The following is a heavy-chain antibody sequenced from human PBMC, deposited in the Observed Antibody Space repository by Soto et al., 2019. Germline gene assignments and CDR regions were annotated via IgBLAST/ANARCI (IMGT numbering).Heavy chain of an antibody. J-gene: IGHJ4*02. D-gene: IGHD3-16*01. CDR3: ARGSRMITFGGVLPQPHHLDY. V-gene: IGHV1-69*12. Sequence: QVQLVQSGAEVKKPGSSVKVSCKASGGTFSSYAISWVRQAPGQGLEWMGGIIPIFGTANYAQKFQGRVTISADESTSTAYMELSSLRSEDTAVYYCARGSRMITFGGVLPQPHHLDYWVQGTLVTVSS. CDR1: GGTFSSYA. CDR2: IIPIFGTA.